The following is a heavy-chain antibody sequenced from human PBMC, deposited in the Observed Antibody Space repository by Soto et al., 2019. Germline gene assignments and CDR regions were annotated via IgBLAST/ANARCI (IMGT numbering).Heavy chain of an antibody. V-gene: IGHV1-46*01. CDR3: ARDHIVVVVAATPGVYGMDV. CDR2: INPSGGST. J-gene: IGHJ6*02. D-gene: IGHD2-15*01. Sequence: ASVNVSCKASGYTFTSYYMHWVRQAPGQGLEWMGIINPSGGSTSYAQKFQGRVTMTRDTSTSTVYMELSSLRSEDTAVYYCARDHIVVVVAATPGVYGMDVWGQGTTVNSP. CDR1: GYTFTSYY.